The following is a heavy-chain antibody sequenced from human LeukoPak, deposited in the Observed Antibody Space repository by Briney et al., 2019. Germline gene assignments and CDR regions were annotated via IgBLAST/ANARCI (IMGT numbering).Heavy chain of an antibody. CDR2: INPNSGGT. J-gene: IGHJ4*02. V-gene: IGHV1-2*02. CDR3: ARGDRVTYYYDSSGLSGENY. CDR1: GDTFTDYY. Sequence: ASVKVSCKASGDTFTDYYMHWVRQAPGQGLEWMGWINPNSGGTNYAQHFQGRVTMTRDTSISTAYMELSRLRSDDTAVYYCARGDRVTYYYDSSGLSGENYWGQGTLVTVSS. D-gene: IGHD3-22*01.